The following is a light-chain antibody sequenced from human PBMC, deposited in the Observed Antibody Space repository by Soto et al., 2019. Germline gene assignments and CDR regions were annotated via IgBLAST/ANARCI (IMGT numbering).Light chain of an antibody. J-gene: IGKJ1*01. V-gene: IGKV3-15*01. CDR3: QQYGASPRT. CDR2: GAS. Sequence: EIVMTQSPATLSVSPGERATLYCKASQRISSNLAWYQQKPGQPPRLLIYGASTRATGIPARFSGSGSGTEFTLTISGLQSEDFALYYCQQYGASPRTFGQGTKVDIK. CDR1: QRISSN.